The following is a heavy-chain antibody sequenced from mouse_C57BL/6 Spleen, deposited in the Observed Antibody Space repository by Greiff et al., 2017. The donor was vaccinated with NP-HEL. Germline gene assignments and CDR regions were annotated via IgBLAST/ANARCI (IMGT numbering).Heavy chain of an antibody. CDR2: ISNGGGST. CDR3: ARRGYSNYGFLAY. V-gene: IGHV5-12*01. J-gene: IGHJ3*01. D-gene: IGHD2-5*01. CDR1: GFTFSDYY. Sequence: EVQLVESGGGLVQPGGSLKLSCAASGFTFSDYYMYWVRQTPEKRLEWVAYISNGGGSTYYPDTVKGRFTFSRDNAKNTPYLQMSRLKSEDTAMYYCARRGYSNYGFLAYWGQGTLVTVSA.